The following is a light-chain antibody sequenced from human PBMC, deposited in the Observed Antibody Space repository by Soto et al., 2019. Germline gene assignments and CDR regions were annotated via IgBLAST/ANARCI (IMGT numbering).Light chain of an antibody. V-gene: IGKV1-12*01. CDR2: IAS. CDR1: QDINSW. Sequence: DIQMTQSPSSVSASVGDRVTITCRASQDINSWLTWYQQKPGKAPKVLIYIASRLQSGVPSRFSGRGSGTDFSLTISNLQPEGFATYFCQQSKTFPLTFGGGTKVDIK. CDR3: QQSKTFPLT. J-gene: IGKJ4*01.